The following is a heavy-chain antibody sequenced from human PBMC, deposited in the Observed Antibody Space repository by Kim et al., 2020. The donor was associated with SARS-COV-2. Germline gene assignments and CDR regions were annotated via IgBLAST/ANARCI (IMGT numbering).Heavy chain of an antibody. CDR3: ARRGYNYGFGYFDP. D-gene: IGHD5-18*01. Sequence: YSPSLRSRVTISVDTSKNQFSLTLSSVTAADTAVYYCARRGYNYGFGYFDPWGQGTLVTVSS. J-gene: IGHJ5*02. V-gene: IGHV4-39*01.